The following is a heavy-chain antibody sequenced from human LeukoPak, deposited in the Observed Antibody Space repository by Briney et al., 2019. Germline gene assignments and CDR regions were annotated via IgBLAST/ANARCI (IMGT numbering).Heavy chain of an antibody. CDR1: GGTFSSYA. D-gene: IGHD5-24*01. CDR2: IIPILGIA. J-gene: IGHJ4*02. CDR3: ARENVEMATIGPYFDY. V-gene: IGHV1-69*04. Sequence: GASVKVSCKASGGTFSSYAISWVRQAPGQGLEWMGRIIPILGIANYAQKFQGRVTITADKSTSTAYMELSSLRSEDTAVYYCARENVEMATIGPYFDYWGQGTLVTVSS.